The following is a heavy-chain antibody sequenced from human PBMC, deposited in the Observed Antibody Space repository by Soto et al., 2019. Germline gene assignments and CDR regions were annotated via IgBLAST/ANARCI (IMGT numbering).Heavy chain of an antibody. CDR2: ISYDGSNK. CDR1: VFTFSSYA. V-gene: IGHV3-30-3*01. J-gene: IGHJ6*02. D-gene: IGHD6-6*01. CDR3: ARVAIAARSYYYYGMDV. Sequence: PWWSLRLSCSASVFTFSSYAMHWFRQAPGKGLEWVAVISYDGSNKYYADSVKGRFTISRDNSKNTLYLQMNSLRAEDTAVYYCARVAIAARSYYYYGMDVWGQGTTVTVSS.